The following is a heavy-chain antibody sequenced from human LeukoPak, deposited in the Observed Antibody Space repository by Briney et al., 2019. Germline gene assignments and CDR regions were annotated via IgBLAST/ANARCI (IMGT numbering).Heavy chain of an antibody. V-gene: IGHV1-18*04. Sequence: ASVKVSCKASGYTFTSYHISWVRQAPGHGLEWMGWINAYTGNTNYAQNLLGRVTLTTDTSTSTAYLGLRSLRSDDTAVYYCARDLYGSETYYTDCFDYWGQGTLVTVSS. CDR1: GYTFTSYH. CDR2: INAYTGNT. CDR3: ARDLYGSETYYTDCFDY. D-gene: IGHD3-10*01. J-gene: IGHJ4*02.